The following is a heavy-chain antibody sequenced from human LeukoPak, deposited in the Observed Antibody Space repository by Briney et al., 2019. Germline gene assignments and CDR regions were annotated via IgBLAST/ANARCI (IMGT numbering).Heavy chain of an antibody. CDR2: IKEDGSEN. D-gene: IGHD3-22*01. CDR3: RFYTSGSDY. J-gene: IGHJ4*02. V-gene: IGHV3-7*03. Sequence: GGSLRLSCAASGFTFSRYWMTWVRQAPGKGLEWVANIKEDGSENSYVESVKGRFTISRDNAKNSLYLQMNSLRVEDTAVYYCRFYTSGSDYWGQGTLVTVSS. CDR1: GFTFSRYW.